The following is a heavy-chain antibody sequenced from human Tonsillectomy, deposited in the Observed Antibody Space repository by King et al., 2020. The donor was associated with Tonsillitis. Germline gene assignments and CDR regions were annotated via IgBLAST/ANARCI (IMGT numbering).Heavy chain of an antibody. CDR3: ARDGVRGSYFEFVDY. D-gene: IGHD1-26*01. CDR2: ISWNGGDK. Sequence: VQLVESGGGVVRPGGSLRLSCAASGFTFGDYGMNWVRQAPGKGLEWVSGISWNGGDKGYADSVKGRFTISRDSAKNSLYLQMNSLTAEDTGLYYCARDGVRGSYFEFVDYWGQGTLVTVSS. J-gene: IGHJ4*02. CDR1: GFTFGDYG. V-gene: IGHV3-20*04.